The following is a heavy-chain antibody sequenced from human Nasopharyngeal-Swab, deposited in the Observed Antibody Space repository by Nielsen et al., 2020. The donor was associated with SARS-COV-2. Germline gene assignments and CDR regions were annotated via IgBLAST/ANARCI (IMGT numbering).Heavy chain of an antibody. CDR2: IKGDGSAR. CDR3: AGESGPNGFDI. Sequence: GGSLRLSWVCTGSTRSNRWTNWVRQARGKVREWVANIKGDGSARYYVDSVGGRFTVSRENAKNSLYLQMNSLTVEDTALYYCAGESGPNGFDIWGQGAMITVSS. CDR1: GSTRSNRW. J-gene: IGHJ3*02. D-gene: IGHD2-15*01. V-gene: IGHV3-7*01.